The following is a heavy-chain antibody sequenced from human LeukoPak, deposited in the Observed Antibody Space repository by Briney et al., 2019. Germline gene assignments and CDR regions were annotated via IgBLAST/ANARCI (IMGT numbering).Heavy chain of an antibody. V-gene: IGHV3-48*03. CDR2: ISSRGSTI. CDR1: GFTFSSYE. D-gene: IGHD3-10*01. CDR3: ARDRRYYYGSGSYYNGVYYYGMDV. J-gene: IGHJ6*04. Sequence: GGSLRLSCAASGFTFSSYEMNWVRQAPGKGLEWVSYISSRGSTIYYADSVKGRFTISRDNAKNSLYLQMNSLRAEDTAVYYCARDRRYYYGSGSYYNGVYYYGMDVWGKGTTVTVSS.